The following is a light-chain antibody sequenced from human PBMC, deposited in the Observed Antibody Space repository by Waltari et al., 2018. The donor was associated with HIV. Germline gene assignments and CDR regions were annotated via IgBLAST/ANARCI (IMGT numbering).Light chain of an antibody. J-gene: IGLJ3*02. CDR1: NSNIANTF. Sequence: QSVLTQPPSASRSPGQRVLMSCSGTNSNIANTFVPCFQQVPGGAPKPVIYRNERRPAGVPDRFSSAKSGSSASLAITGLQSDDEAAYYCASWDDKLSHWVFGGGTKLTV. V-gene: IGLV1-47*01. CDR2: RNE. CDR3: ASWDDKLSHWV.